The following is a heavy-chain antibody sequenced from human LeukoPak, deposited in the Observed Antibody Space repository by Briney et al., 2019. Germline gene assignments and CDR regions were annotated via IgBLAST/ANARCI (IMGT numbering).Heavy chain of an antibody. CDR2: ISWNSGSI. CDR3: ARDTGGGYSCYDC. V-gene: IGHV3-9*01. J-gene: IGHJ4*02. Sequence: GGSLRLSCAASGLTFDDYAMHWVRQAPGKGLEWVSGISWNSGSIGYADSVKGRFTISRDNAKNSLYLQMNSLRAEDTAVYYCARDTGGGYSCYDCWGQGTLVTVSS. D-gene: IGHD5-18*01. CDR1: GLTFDDYA.